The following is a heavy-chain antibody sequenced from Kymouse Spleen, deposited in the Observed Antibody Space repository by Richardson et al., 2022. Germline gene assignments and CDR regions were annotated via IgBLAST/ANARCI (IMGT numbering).Heavy chain of an antibody. J-gene: IGHJ6*02. CDR1: GGSISSSNW. Sequence: QVQLQESGPGLVKPSGTLSLTCAVSGGSISSSNWWSWVRQPPGKGLEWIGEIYHSGSTNYNPSLKSRVTISVDKSKNQFSLKLSSVTAADTAVYYCARDYYGSGSYSLYYYYYGMDVWGQGTTVTVSS. D-gene: IGHD3-10*01. CDR2: IYHSGST. V-gene: IGHV4-4*02. CDR3: ARDYYGSGSYSLYYYYYGMDV.